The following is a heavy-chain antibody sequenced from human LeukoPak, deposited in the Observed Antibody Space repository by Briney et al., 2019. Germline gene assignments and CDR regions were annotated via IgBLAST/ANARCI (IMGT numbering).Heavy chain of an antibody. V-gene: IGHV3-7*01. Sequence: QTGGSLRLSCAASGFTFSSYWMSWVRQAPGKGLEWVANIEQDGSEKYYVDSVKGRFTISRDNAKNSLYLQMNSLRAEDTAVYYCARDLTAYCGGDCYSEFGYWGQGTLVTVSS. CDR3: ARDLTAYCGGDCYSEFGY. CDR2: IEQDGSEK. CDR1: GFTFSSYW. D-gene: IGHD2-21*01. J-gene: IGHJ4*02.